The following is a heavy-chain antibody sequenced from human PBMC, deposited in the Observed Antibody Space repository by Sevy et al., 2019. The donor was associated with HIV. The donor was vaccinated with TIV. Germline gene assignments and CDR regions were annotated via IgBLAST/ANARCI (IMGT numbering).Heavy chain of an antibody. V-gene: IGHV3-53*01. CDR2: IYSGGST. CDR1: GFTVSSNY. CDR3: AGNGNFGVVIPGGMDV. D-gene: IGHD3-3*01. Sequence: GGSLRLSCAASGFTVSSNYMSWVRQAPGKGLEWVSVIYSGGSTYYADSVKGRFTISSDNSKNTLYLQMNSLRAEDTAVYYCAGNGNFGVVIPGGMDVWGQGTTVTVSS. J-gene: IGHJ6*02.